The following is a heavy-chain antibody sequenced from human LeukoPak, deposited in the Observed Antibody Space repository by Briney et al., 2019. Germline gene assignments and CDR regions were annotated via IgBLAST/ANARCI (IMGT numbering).Heavy chain of an antibody. CDR1: GYTFTDYY. J-gene: IGHJ4*02. D-gene: IGHD2-2*01. V-gene: IGHV1-2*02. CDR3: ARANFLYCSSTTCLFDY. Sequence: ASVKVSWKASGYTFTDYYMHWVRQAPGQGFECMGWINPNDGDTNYAQKFQGRVTMTRDTSISTAHMEVSRLRSDDTAVYYCARANFLYCSSTTCLFDYWGQGTLVTVSS. CDR2: INPNDGDT.